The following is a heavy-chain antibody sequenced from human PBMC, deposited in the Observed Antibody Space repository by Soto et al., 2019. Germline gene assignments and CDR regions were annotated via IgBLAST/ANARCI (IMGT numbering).Heavy chain of an antibody. Sequence: SVKVSCKASGGTFSSYAISWVRQAPGQGLEWMGGIIPIFGTANYAQKFQGRVTITADESTSTAYMELSSLRSEDTAVYYCARERIYDFWSGYYTASGYFDYWGQGTLVTVSS. J-gene: IGHJ4*02. CDR3: ARERIYDFWSGYYTASGYFDY. V-gene: IGHV1-69*13. CDR1: GGTFSSYA. CDR2: IIPIFGTA. D-gene: IGHD3-3*01.